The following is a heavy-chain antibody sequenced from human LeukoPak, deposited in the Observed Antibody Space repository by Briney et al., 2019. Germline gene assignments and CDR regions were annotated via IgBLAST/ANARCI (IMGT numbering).Heavy chain of an antibody. J-gene: IGHJ5*02. CDR1: GGTFSSYA. CDR2: IIPIFGTA. Sequence: SVKVSCNASGGTFSSYAISWVRQAPGQGLEWMGGIIPIFGTANYAQKFQGRVTITTDESTSTAYMELSSLRSEDTAVYYCARDQGIAAAGTRWFDPWGQGTLVTVSS. V-gene: IGHV1-69*05. D-gene: IGHD6-13*01. CDR3: ARDQGIAAAGTRWFDP.